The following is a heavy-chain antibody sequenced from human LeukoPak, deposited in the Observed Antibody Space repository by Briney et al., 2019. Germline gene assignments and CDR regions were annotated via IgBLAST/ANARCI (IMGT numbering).Heavy chain of an antibody. CDR3: AKDLTYGEYAGGDAFDI. J-gene: IGHJ3*02. D-gene: IGHD4-17*01. Sequence: PGGSLRLSCAASGFTFSSYEMNWVRQAPGKGLEWVSYISSSGSTYYADSVKGRFTISRDNSKNTLYLQMNSLRAEDTAVYYCAKDLTYGEYAGGDAFDIWGQGTMVTVSS. CDR1: GFTFSSYE. V-gene: IGHV3-48*03. CDR2: ISSSGST.